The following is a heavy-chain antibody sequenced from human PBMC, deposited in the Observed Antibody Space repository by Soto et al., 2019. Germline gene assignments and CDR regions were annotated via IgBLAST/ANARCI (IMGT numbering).Heavy chain of an antibody. CDR1: GGSVNSDNFH. J-gene: IGHJ5*02. D-gene: IGHD3-9*01. Sequence: SETLSLTCTVSGGSVNSDNFHWSWIRQPPGRGLEWIGYIYYTGSTYYNPSLKSRITISIDTSKNQFSLKLSSVTAADTAVYYSAGYFTPSPGAMDAWGQGSPVTVSS. CDR3: AGYFTPSPGAMDA. CDR2: IYYTGST. V-gene: IGHV4-61*01.